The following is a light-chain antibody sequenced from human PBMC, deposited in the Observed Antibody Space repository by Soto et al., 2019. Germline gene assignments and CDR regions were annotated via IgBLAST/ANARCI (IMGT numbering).Light chain of an antibody. V-gene: IGLV2-14*01. J-gene: IGLJ2*01. CDR1: RSDVGAYNF. Sequence: QSALTQPASVSGSPGQSITISCTGTRSDVGAYNFVSWYQQHPGKAPKLMIYEVSNRPSGVSYRFSGSKSGNTASLTISGLQAEDEADYYCSSYTTSVTLVFGGGTKLTVL. CDR3: SSYTTSVTLV. CDR2: EVS.